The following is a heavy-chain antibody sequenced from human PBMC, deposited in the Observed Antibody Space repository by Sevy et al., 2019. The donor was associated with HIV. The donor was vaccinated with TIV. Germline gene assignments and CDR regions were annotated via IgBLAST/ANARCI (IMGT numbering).Heavy chain of an antibody. J-gene: IGHJ4*02. CDR3: ARKMELLVPDY. Sequence: GGSLRLSCAASGFIFSNYNMNWVRQAPGKGLEGVSFISSSSNDIYYADSVKGRFTISRDNAKNSLYLQMNSLRAEDTAVYYCARKMELLVPDYWGQGTLVTVSS. CDR1: GFIFSNYN. V-gene: IGHV3-21*01. CDR2: ISSSSNDI. D-gene: IGHD2-21*02.